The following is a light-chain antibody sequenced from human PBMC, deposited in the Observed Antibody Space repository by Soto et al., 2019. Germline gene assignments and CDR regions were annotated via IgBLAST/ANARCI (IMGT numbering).Light chain of an antibody. CDR2: EVN. CDR3: SSYAGSSNV. Sequence: QSALTQPPSASGSPGQSVAISCTGTSSDVGGYNYVSWYQQHPGKAPKLIIYEVNKRPSGVTHRFSGSKSGNTASLTVSGLQAEDEADYYCSSYAGSSNVFGTGTKLTVL. V-gene: IGLV2-8*01. CDR1: SSDVGGYNY. J-gene: IGLJ1*01.